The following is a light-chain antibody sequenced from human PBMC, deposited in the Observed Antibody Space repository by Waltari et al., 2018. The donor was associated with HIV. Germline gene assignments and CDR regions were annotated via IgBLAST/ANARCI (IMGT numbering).Light chain of an antibody. Sequence: QIVLTQSPSASASLGASVKLTCTLSSGHNTYAIAWHQQQPEKGPRYLMRLNSDGSHSKGDGIPARFSGSSSGSERYLIISSLQSEDEADYYCQTWGSGIRVFGGGTKLTVL. CDR2: LNSDGSH. CDR3: QTWGSGIRV. CDR1: SGHNTYA. V-gene: IGLV4-69*01. J-gene: IGLJ3*02.